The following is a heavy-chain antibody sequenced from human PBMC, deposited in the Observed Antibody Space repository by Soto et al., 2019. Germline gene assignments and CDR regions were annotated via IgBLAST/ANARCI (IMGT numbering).Heavy chain of an antibody. CDR2: INHSGST. CDR1: GGSFSGYY. Sequence: SETLSLTCAVYGGSFSGYYWSWIRQPPGKGLEWIGEINHSGSTNYNPSLKSRVTISVDTSKNQFSLKLSSVTAADTAVYYCASSFPIVGATRSYDYFDYWGQGTLVTVAS. CDR3: ASSFPIVGATRSYDYFDY. D-gene: IGHD1-26*01. J-gene: IGHJ4*02. V-gene: IGHV4-34*01.